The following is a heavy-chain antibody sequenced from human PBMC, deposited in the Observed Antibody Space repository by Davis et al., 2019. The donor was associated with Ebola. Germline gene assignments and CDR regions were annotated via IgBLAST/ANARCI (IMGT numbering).Heavy chain of an antibody. Sequence: GESLNIPCAASGFTFSSYGMHWVRQAPGKGLEWVAFIRHDGSNKYYADSVKGRFTISRDNSKNTLYLQMNSLRAEDTAVYYCAKDLEHYGSGSYDYWGQGTLVTVSS. V-gene: IGHV3-30*02. CDR2: IRHDGSNK. J-gene: IGHJ4*02. D-gene: IGHD3-10*01. CDR1: GFTFSSYG. CDR3: AKDLEHYGSGSYDY.